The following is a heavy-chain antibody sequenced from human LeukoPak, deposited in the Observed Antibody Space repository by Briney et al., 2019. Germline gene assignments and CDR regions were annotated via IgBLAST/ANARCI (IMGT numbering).Heavy chain of an antibody. V-gene: IGHV1-18*01. CDR1: GFKFTNFN. J-gene: IGHJ4*02. CDR3: ARAIKGCSGGSCYFDY. D-gene: IGHD2-15*01. CDR2: ISVHNGNT. Sequence: ASVKVSXKASGFKFTNFNFNWVRQAPGQGLEWMGWISVHNGNTNYGQKFQGRVTLTTDTSTNTVYMELRSLRSDDTAVYYCARAIKGCSGGSCYFDYWGQGTLVTVSS.